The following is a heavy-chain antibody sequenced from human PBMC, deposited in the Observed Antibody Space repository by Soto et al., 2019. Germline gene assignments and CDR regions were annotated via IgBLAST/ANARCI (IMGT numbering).Heavy chain of an antibody. V-gene: IGHV3-48*01. CDR1: GFTFSNYS. Sequence: EVQLVESGGGLVKPGGSLRLSCAASGFTFSNYSMNWVRQAPGKGLEWVSEISSSSSTIYYADSVKGRFTITIDNAKNPLNLEPNSTRAEDTAVYYCASIWDCSCGRCLGFDYWGQGTLVTVSS. D-gene: IGHD2-15*01. J-gene: IGHJ4*02. CDR2: ISSSSSTI. CDR3: ASIWDCSCGRCLGFDY.